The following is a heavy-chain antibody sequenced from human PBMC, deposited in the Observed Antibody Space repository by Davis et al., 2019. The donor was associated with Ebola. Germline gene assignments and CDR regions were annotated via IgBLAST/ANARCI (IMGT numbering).Heavy chain of an antibody. Sequence: SSVTVSCKASGGTFSSYAISWVRQPPGQGLEWMGGIIPIFGTANYAQKFQGRVTMTRNTSISTAYMELSSLRSEDTAVYYCARGARHIVVVIAIRDYYYGMDVWGQGTTVTVSS. J-gene: IGHJ6*02. CDR2: IIPIFGTA. CDR1: GGTFSSYA. D-gene: IGHD2-21*01. V-gene: IGHV1-69*05. CDR3: ARGARHIVVVIAIRDYYYGMDV.